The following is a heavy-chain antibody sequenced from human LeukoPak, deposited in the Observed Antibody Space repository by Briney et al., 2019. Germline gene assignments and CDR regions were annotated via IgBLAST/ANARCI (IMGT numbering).Heavy chain of an antibody. V-gene: IGHV4-34*01. D-gene: IGHD6-6*01. J-gene: IGHJ4*02. CDR3: ARSAARPSQFAY. Sequence: SETLSLTCAVYGGSFIGYNWSWIRQPPGKGLEWIGEINHRRSTTCSPSLKSRVTMSIDTSKNQFSLNLTSVTAADTALYYCARSAARPSQFAYWGQGTLVTVSS. CDR1: GGSFIGYN. CDR2: INHRRST.